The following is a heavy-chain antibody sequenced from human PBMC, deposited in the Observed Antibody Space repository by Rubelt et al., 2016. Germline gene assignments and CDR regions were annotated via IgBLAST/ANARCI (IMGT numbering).Heavy chain of an antibody. D-gene: IGHD6-13*01. CDR1: GGTFSSYA. CDR2: IIPIFGTA. J-gene: IGHJ3*02. Sequence: QVQLVQSGAEVKKPGSSVKVSCKASGGTFSSYAISWVRQAPGQGLEWMGGIIPIFGTANYAQKFQGRVTITADESTSTAYMELSSLRAEDTAVCYCARGGAAAADDNDAFDIWGQGTMVTVSS. V-gene: IGHV1-69*01. CDR3: ARGGAAAADDNDAFDI.